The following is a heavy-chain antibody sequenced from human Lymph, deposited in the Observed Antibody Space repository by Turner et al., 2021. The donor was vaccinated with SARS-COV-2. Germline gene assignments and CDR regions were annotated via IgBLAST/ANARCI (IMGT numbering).Heavy chain of an antibody. J-gene: IGHJ5*02. Sequence: QVKLMQSGAEVRKPGASVTVCCKASGYTYTSYAIKWVRQATGQGLGWRGWMNPNSGNTGYAQKFQGRVTMTRNTSKSTAYMELSSLRSEDTAVYYCARAAQLTVGLDPWGQGTLVTVSS. D-gene: IGHD3-9*01. CDR2: MNPNSGNT. CDR1: GYTYTSYA. V-gene: IGHV1-8*01. CDR3: ARAAQLTVGLDP.